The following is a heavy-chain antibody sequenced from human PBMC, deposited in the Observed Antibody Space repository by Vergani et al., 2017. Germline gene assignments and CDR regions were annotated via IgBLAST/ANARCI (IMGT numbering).Heavy chain of an antibody. CDR3: ARVFDDYGDGDY. Sequence: QVQLVQSGAEVKKPGASVKVSCKASGYTFTSYGISWVRQAPGQGLEWMGWISAYNGNTNSAQKLQGRVTMTTYTSTSPAYMERRSLRSDDTAVYYCARVFDDYGDGDYWGQGTLVTVSA. CDR2: ISAYNGNT. J-gene: IGHJ4*02. V-gene: IGHV1-18*01. D-gene: IGHD4-17*01. CDR1: GYTFTSYG.